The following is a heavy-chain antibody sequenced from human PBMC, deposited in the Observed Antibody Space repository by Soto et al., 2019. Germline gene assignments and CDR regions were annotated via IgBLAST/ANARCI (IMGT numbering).Heavy chain of an antibody. Sequence: GGSLRLSCAASGFTFSNAWINWVRQAPGKGLEWVGRIKSKSDGGTTDYAAPVKGRFAISRDDSKNLVYMQMNSLKTEDTAVYYCARAAAGYCSSTSCYGFDYWGQGTLVTVSS. J-gene: IGHJ4*02. D-gene: IGHD2-2*03. CDR1: GFTFSNAW. V-gene: IGHV3-15*07. CDR3: ARAAAGYCSSTSCYGFDY. CDR2: IKSKSDGGTT.